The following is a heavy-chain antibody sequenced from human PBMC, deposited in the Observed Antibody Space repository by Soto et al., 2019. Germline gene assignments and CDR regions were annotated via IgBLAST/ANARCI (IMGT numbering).Heavy chain of an antibody. Sequence: PSETLSLTCTVSGGSISSGDYYWSWIRQPPGKGLEWIGYIYYSGSTYYNPSLKSRVTISVDTSKNQFSLKLSSVTAADTAVYYCARDGRMTEYNWFDPWGQGTLVTVSS. CDR1: GGSISSGDYY. V-gene: IGHV4-30-4*01. J-gene: IGHJ5*02. CDR3: ARDGRMTEYNWFDP. D-gene: IGHD1-26*01. CDR2: IYYSGST.